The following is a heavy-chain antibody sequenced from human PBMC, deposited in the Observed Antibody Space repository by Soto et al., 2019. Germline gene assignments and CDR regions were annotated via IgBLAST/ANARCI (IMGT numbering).Heavy chain of an antibody. CDR3: ARGDYYDSSGYLFDP. CDR2: IYHSGST. D-gene: IGHD3-22*01. V-gene: IGHV4-30-2*01. J-gene: IGHJ5*02. Sequence: QLQLQESGSGLVKPSQTLSLTCAVSGGSISSGGYSWSWIRQPPGKGLEWIGYIYHSGSTYYNPSLKSRVTISVDRSKNQFSLKLSSVTAADTAVYYCARGDYYDSSGYLFDPWGQGTLVTGSS. CDR1: GGSISSGGYS.